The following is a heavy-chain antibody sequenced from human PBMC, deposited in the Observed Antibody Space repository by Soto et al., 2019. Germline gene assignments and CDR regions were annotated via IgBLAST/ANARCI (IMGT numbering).Heavy chain of an antibody. J-gene: IGHJ4*02. CDR3: GTWRGSSWFDY. D-gene: IGHD2-2*01. CDR1: GYSFTSYW. CDR2: IDPSDSYT. Sequence: LKISCKGSGYSFTSYWISWVRQMPGKGLEWMGRIDPSDSYTNYSPSFVGQVTISVDRSINTAYLQWSSLKASDTAIYYCGTWRGSSWFDYWGPGTLVTVSS. V-gene: IGHV5-10-1*01.